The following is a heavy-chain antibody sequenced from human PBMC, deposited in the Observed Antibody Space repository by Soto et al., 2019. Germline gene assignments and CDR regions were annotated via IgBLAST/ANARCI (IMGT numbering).Heavy chain of an antibody. Sequence: QVQLVQSGAEVKKPGASVRLSCKASGYTFTNYYIHWVRQAPGHGLEWMAVINPRAGSTDYAQRFQGRVNLTRDTSTSTVHMELSRLRSEDTAVYYCARPGIPRETGYHFGMDVWGEGTTVTVSS. CDR1: GYTFTNYY. CDR2: INPRAGST. V-gene: IGHV1-46*01. CDR3: ARPGIPRETGYHFGMDV. J-gene: IGHJ6*04. D-gene: IGHD3-10*01.